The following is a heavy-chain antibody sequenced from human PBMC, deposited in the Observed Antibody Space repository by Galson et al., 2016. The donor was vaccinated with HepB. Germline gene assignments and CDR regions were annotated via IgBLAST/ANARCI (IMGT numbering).Heavy chain of an antibody. J-gene: IGHJ4*02. D-gene: IGHD5-24*01. V-gene: IGHV4-4*02. CDR2: IFHTGRE. CDR3: ARPHRGGPSDY. CDR1: GGSISSSDW. Sequence: SETLSLTCAVSGGSISSSDWWSWLRQPPGQGLEWIGQIFHTGRENYTPSLASRVTISVDTSNNHFSLKLTSVTAADTALYYCARPHRGGPSDYWGQGTLVIVSS.